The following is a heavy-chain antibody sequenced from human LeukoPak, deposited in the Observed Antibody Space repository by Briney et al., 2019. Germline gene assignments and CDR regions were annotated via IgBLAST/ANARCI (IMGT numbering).Heavy chain of an antibody. J-gene: IGHJ4*01. Sequence: PGGSLRLSCAASGFTFIDYYMSWIRQSPGKGLEWVSYISSSGFTIFYADSVMGRFTISKDDARNSLHLQMNSLRAEDTAVYYCARVLYGDYSPFASSGHGTLVTVSS. CDR3: ARVLYGDYSPFAS. CDR1: GFTFIDYY. D-gene: IGHD4-17*01. CDR2: ISSSGFTI. V-gene: IGHV3-11*01.